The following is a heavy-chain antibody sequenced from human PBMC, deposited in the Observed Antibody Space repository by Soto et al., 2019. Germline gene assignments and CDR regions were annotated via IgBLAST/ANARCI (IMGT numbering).Heavy chain of an antibody. CDR2: TYYRSKWYN. V-gene: IGHV6-1*01. CDR3: VRDLSIRGVIGDY. Sequence: SQTLSLTCAISGDSVSSDSAAWNCIRQSPSRGLEWLGRTYYRSKWYNDYAVSVKSRITIKPDTSKNQFSLQLNSVTPEDTAIYYCVRDLSIRGVIGDYWGQGTLVTVSS. D-gene: IGHD3-10*01. CDR1: GDSVSSDSAA. J-gene: IGHJ4*02.